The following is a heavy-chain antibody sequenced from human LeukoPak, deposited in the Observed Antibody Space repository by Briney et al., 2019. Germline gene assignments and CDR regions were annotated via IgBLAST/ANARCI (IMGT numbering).Heavy chain of an antibody. CDR2: IYYTGTP. CDR3: ARGGWRLDY. D-gene: IGHD2-15*01. CDR1: GGSISSYY. Sequence: SETLSLTCTVSGGSISSYYWSWIRQPPGKGLEWIGYIYYTGTPNYNPSLKSRVTISVDTSKNQFSLKLSSVTAADTAVYYCARGGWRLDYWGQGTLVTVSS. V-gene: IGHV4-59*01. J-gene: IGHJ4*02.